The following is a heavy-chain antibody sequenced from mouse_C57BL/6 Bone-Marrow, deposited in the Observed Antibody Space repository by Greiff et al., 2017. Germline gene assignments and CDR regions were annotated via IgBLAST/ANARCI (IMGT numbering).Heavy chain of an antibody. CDR3: TTRVYYGSSYWYFDV. Sequence: EVQVVESGAELVRPGASVKLSCTASGFNIKDDYMHWVKQRPEQGLEWIGWIDPENGDTEYASKFQGKATITADTSSNTAYLQLSSLTSEDTAVYYCTTRVYYGSSYWYFDVWGTGTTVTVSS. V-gene: IGHV14-4*01. J-gene: IGHJ1*03. D-gene: IGHD1-1*01. CDR2: IDPENGDT. CDR1: GFNIKDDY.